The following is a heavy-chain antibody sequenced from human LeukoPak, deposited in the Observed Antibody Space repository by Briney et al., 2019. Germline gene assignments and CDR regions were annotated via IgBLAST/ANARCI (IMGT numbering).Heavy chain of an antibody. CDR3: ARVAMRYSRYNWFDP. CDR2: IIPIFGTA. J-gene: IGHJ5*02. V-gene: IGHV1-69*06. D-gene: IGHD2-2*01. CDR1: GGIFSSYA. Sequence: SVKVSCKASGGIFSSYAISWVRQAPGQGLEWMGGIIPIFGTANYAQKFQGRVTITADKSTSTAYMELSSLRSEDTAVYYCARVAMRYSRYNWFDPWGQGTLVTVSS.